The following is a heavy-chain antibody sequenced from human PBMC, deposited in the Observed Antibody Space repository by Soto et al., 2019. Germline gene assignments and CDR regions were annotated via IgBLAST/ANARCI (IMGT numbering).Heavy chain of an antibody. Sequence: QLQLQESGSGLVKPSQTLYLTCAVSGGSISSGGYSWSWIRQQPGKGLEWIGYIYHSGSTYYNPSLKSRVTISVDGSKNHFSLKLSCVTAADTAVYYCARETYGDSDAFDIWRQGQIGTVSS. D-gene: IGHD4-17*01. CDR3: ARETYGDSDAFDI. J-gene: IGHJ3*02. CDR1: GGSISSGGYS. CDR2: IYHSGST. V-gene: IGHV4-30-2*01.